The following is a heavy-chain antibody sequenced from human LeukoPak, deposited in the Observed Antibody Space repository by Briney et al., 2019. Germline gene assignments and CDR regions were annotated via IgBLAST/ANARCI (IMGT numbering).Heavy chain of an antibody. Sequence: SETLSLTCTVSGGSISSYYWSWIRQPAGKGLEWIWRIYTSGSTNYNPSLKSRVTMSVDTSKNQFSLKLSSVTAADTAVYYCARVMKSYDFWSGYYTGFDPWGQGTLVIVSS. V-gene: IGHV4-4*07. J-gene: IGHJ5*02. CDR3: ARVMKSYDFWSGYYTGFDP. D-gene: IGHD3-3*01. CDR2: IYTSGST. CDR1: GGSISSYY.